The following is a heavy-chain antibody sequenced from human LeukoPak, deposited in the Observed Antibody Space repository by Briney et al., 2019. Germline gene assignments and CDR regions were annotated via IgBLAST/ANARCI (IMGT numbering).Heavy chain of an antibody. CDR2: INHSGST. D-gene: IGHD6-19*01. CDR1: GGSFSGYY. CDR3: AREDSSGWTGDYFDY. V-gene: IGHV4-34*01. Sequence: PSETLSLTCAVYGGSFSGYYWSWIRQPPGKGLEWIGEINHSGSTNYNPSLKSRVTISVDTSKNQFSLKLSSVTAADTAVYYCAREDSSGWTGDYFDYWGQGTLVTVSS. J-gene: IGHJ4*02.